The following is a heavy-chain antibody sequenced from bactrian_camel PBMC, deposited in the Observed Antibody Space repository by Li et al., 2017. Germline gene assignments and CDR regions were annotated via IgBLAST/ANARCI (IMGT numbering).Heavy chain of an antibody. CDR3: AALIYGSSSYCSPMYGEPYWDY. D-gene: IGHD2*01. V-gene: IGHV3S67*01. Sequence: QLVESGGGLVQPGGSLRLSCAASGYSNSRYCMGWFRQAPGKPREGVATIDRDGRTTYADSVKGRFTISRENAKNALYLEMNSLKSEDTAMYYCAALIYGSSSYCSPMYGEPYWDYWGQVTQVTVS. CDR2: IDRDGRT. CDR1: GYSNSRYC. J-gene: IGHJ4*01.